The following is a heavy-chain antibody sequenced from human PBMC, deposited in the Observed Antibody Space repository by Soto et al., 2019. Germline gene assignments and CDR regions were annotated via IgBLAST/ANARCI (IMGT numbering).Heavy chain of an antibody. Sequence: SQTLSLTCAISGDSVSSNSVAWNWIRQSPSRGLEWLGRTYYRSKWYNDYGVTVKGRITINPDTSKNQFSLQLNSVTPEDTAVYYCARGRFNPFGIWGQGTMVTVSS. J-gene: IGHJ3*02. CDR1: GDSVSSNSVA. CDR3: ARGRFNPFGI. V-gene: IGHV6-1*01. CDR2: TYYRSKWYN. D-gene: IGHD3-3*01.